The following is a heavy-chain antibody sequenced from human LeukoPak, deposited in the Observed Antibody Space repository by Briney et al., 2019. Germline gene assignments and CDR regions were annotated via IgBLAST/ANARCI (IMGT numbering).Heavy chain of an antibody. J-gene: IGHJ3*02. D-gene: IGHD1-1*01. CDR2: IGGSGGST. CDR1: GFTFSSYA. Sequence: GGSLRLSCAASGFTFSSYAMSWVRQAPGKGLEWVSAIGGSGGSTYYADSVKGRFTISRDNSKNTLYLQMNSLRDEDTAVYYCAKVKNRNDLDDAFDIWGQGTMVTVSS. CDR3: AKVKNRNDLDDAFDI. V-gene: IGHV3-23*01.